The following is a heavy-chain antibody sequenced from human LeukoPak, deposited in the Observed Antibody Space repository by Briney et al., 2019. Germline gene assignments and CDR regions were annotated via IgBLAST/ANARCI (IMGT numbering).Heavy chain of an antibody. Sequence: GGSLRLSCAASGFTFSNYAMSWVRQAPGKGLEWVSAISGSGGSTFYADSVKGRFTISRDNPKNTLYLQMNSLRAEDTAVYYCAKLWQLDYFDYWGQGTLVTVSS. J-gene: IGHJ4*02. D-gene: IGHD6-13*01. CDR3: AKLWQLDYFDY. V-gene: IGHV3-23*01. CDR1: GFTFSNYA. CDR2: ISGSGGST.